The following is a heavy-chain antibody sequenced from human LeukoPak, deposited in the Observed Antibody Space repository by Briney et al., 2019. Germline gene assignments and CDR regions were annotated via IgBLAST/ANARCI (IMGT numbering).Heavy chain of an antibody. D-gene: IGHD6-19*01. CDR3: ARVGIAVAGSFDY. Sequence: GGSLRLSCAASGFTFSSYSMNWVRQAPGKGLEWVSSISSSSSYIYYADSVKGRFTISRDNAKNSLYLQMNSLRAEDTAVYYCARVGIAVAGSFDYWGQGTLVTVSS. J-gene: IGHJ4*02. V-gene: IGHV3-21*01. CDR1: GFTFSSYS. CDR2: ISSSSSYI.